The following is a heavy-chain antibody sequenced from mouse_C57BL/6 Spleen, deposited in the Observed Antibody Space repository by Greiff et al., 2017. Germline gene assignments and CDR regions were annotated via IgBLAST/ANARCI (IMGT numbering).Heavy chain of an antibody. CDR1: GYTFTSYW. J-gene: IGHJ3*01. V-gene: IGHV1-53*01. CDR2: INPSNGGT. CDR3: ARSQLLLRPEAWFAY. Sequence: VQLQQPGTELVKPGASVKLSCKASGYTFTSYWMHWVKQRPGPGLEWIGNINPSNGGTNYNEKFKSKATLTVDKSSSTAYMQLSSLTSEDSAVYYCARSQLLLRPEAWFAYWGQGTLVTVSA. D-gene: IGHD1-1*01.